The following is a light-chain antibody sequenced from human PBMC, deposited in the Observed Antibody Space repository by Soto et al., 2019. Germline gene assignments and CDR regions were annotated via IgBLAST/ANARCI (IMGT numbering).Light chain of an antibody. V-gene: IGKV1-12*01. CDR1: QGISSW. CDR2: AAS. J-gene: IGKJ5*01. Sequence: DIKMTQSPSSASASVRARLTMTCRASQGISSWLAWYQQKPGKAPKLLIYAASSLQSGVPLRFSGSGSGTDFTLTVRGLQPEDLATYYCQQSYSTPRETVGQGTRLEIK. CDR3: QQSYSTPRET.